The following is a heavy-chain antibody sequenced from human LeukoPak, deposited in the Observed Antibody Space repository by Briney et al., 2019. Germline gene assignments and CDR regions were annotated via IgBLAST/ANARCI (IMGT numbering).Heavy chain of an antibody. V-gene: IGHV3-53*01. CDR3: ARIPKTTHFDY. CDR1: GFTVSSKY. J-gene: IGHJ4*02. CDR2: IYSGGST. Sequence: PGGSLRLSCAASGFTVSSKYMSWVRQAPGKGLEWVSVIYSGGSTDYADSVKGRFTISRDNSENTLHLQMNSLRAEDTAVYYCARIPKTTHFDYWGQGTLVTVSS. D-gene: IGHD4-17*01.